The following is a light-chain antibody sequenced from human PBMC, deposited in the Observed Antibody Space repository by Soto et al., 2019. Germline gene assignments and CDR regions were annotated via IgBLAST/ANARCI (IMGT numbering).Light chain of an antibody. J-gene: IGLJ3*02. CDR1: SSNIGADYD. Sequence: QLVLTQPPSVSGAPGQRVTIPCTGSSSNIGADYDVHWYQQLPGTAPKLLIYGNNNRPSGVSDRFSGSQSGASASLAITGLQAEDEADYYCQSYDSSLSGSVFGGGTKVTVL. CDR2: GNN. CDR3: QSYDSSLSGSV. V-gene: IGLV1-40*01.